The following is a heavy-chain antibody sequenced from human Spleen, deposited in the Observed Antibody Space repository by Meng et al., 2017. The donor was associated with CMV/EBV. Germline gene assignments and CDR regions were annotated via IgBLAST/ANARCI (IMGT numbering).Heavy chain of an antibody. J-gene: IGHJ5*02. CDR2: VYHNGNA. Sequence: LRLSCTVSGGSITSGGYYWSWVRQHSGKGLEWIGFVYHNGNAYYNPSLRSRVSLSVDTSKNQFFLKVNSVTAADTATYYCARGRRFDPWGRGTLVTVSS. CDR1: GGSITSGGYY. CDR3: ARGRRFDP. V-gene: IGHV4-31*03.